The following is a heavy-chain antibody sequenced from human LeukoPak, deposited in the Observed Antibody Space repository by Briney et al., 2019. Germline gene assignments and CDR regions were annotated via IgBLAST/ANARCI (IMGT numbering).Heavy chain of an antibody. D-gene: IGHD4-23*01. CDR2: IYTSGST. J-gene: IGHJ6*03. Sequence: SETLPLTCTVSGGSISSYYWSWIRQPAGKGLEWIGRIYTSGSTNCNPSLKSRVAMSVDTFKNQFSLKLSSVTAADTAVYYCARVTGLKGYYMDVWGKGTTVTVS. CDR3: ARVTGLKGYYMDV. V-gene: IGHV4-4*07. CDR1: GGSISSYY.